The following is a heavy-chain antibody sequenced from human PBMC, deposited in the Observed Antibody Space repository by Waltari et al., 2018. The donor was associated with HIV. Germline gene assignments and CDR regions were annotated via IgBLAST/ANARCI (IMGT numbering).Heavy chain of an antibody. CDR3: ASDADGLDY. CDR2: IYYSGST. J-gene: IGHJ4*02. V-gene: IGHV4-59*01. Sequence: QLQESGQGLVKPAETLSRSCTVPGTSINTYYWSWIRQPPGKGMEWIGHIYYSGSTKYNPSLTSLVRISVDTSKKQISLKVKSVTTADTAMYYCASDADGLDYWGQGTLVTISS. CDR1: GTSINTYY.